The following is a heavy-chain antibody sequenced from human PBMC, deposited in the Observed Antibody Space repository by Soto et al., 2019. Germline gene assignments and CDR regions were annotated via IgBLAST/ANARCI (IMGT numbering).Heavy chain of an antibody. CDR1: GYTFTVYD. J-gene: IGHJ4*02. CDR3: ARDLAKGGGSAGFDY. CDR2: INPKSGGT. Sequence: ASVEVSCKGSGYTFTVYDMHWVRQAPGQGLEWMGWINPKSGGTMYPQKFQGRVTMTWDTSISTAYMALTRLRSDDTAVYYCARDLAKGGGSAGFDYWGQGTLVTVSS. D-gene: IGHD1-26*01. V-gene: IGHV1-2*02.